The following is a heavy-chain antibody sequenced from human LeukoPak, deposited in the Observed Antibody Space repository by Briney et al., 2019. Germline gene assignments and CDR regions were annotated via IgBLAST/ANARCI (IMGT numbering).Heavy chain of an antibody. CDR2: ISSSGSTI. Sequence: GGSLRLSCAASGFTFSDYYMSWIRQAPGKGLEWVSYISSSGSTIYYADSVKGRFTISRDNAKNSLYLQMNSLRAEDTAVYYCASHHYYGSGSYSFGYWGQGTLVTVSS. J-gene: IGHJ4*02. CDR3: ASHHYYGSGSYSFGY. V-gene: IGHV3-11*04. CDR1: GFTFSDYY. D-gene: IGHD3-10*01.